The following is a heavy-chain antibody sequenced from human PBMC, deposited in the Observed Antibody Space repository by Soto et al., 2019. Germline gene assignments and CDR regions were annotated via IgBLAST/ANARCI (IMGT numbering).Heavy chain of an antibody. J-gene: IGHJ4*02. CDR3: AKMVGATLVDY. CDR2: IYNSGST. V-gene: IGHV4-4*02. D-gene: IGHD1-26*01. Sequence: QVQLQESGPGLVKPSGTLSLTCTVSGASIITRSDAWWSWVRQPPGKGLEWIGEIYNSGSTNYNPSRKXRXTXSXXKSKNQFSLRLSSVTAADTAVYYCAKMVGATLVDYWGQGTLVTVSS. CDR1: GASIITRSDAW.